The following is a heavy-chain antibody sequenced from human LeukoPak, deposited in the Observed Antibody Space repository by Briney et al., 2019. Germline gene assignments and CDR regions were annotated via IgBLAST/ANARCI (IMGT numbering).Heavy chain of an antibody. J-gene: IGHJ3*02. D-gene: IGHD1-1*01. CDR1: GGSISSYY. CDR3: ARGGYTYGFDTFDI. CDR2: IYYSGST. V-gene: IGHV4-59*01. Sequence: PSETLSLTCTVSGGSISSYYWSWIRQPPGKGLEWIGYIYYSGSTNYNPSPKSRVTISLDTSKNQFSLKLSSVTAADTAVYYCARGGYTYGFDTFDIWGQGTMVTVSS.